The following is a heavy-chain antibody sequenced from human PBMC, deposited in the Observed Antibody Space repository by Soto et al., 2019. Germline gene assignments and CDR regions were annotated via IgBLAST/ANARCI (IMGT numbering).Heavy chain of an antibody. V-gene: IGHV3-23*01. CDR1: GFTFSSYA. D-gene: IGHD3-10*01. CDR3: AKRLGSGSLPHNPRRGSYGMDV. J-gene: IGHJ6*02. CDR2: ISGSGGST. Sequence: GGSLRLSCAASGFTFSSYAMSWVRQAPGKGLEWVSAISGSGGSTYYADSVKGRFTISRDNSKNTLYLQMNSLRAEDTAVYYCAKRLGSGSLPHNPRRGSYGMDVWGQGTTVTVSS.